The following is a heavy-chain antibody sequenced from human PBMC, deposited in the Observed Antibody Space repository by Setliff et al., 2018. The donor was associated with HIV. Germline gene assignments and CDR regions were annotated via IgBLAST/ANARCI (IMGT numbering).Heavy chain of an antibody. CDR1: GYSFTSYW. V-gene: IGHV5-51*01. CDR2: IYPGDSET. D-gene: IGHD3-22*01. J-gene: IGHJ4*02. Sequence: GESLKISCRVSGYSFTSYWIAWVRQMPGRGLEWMGNIYPGDSETRYSPSFVGQVTFSVDKSVDTAYLQRRSLKASDTAMYYCARGGLYDSGGYYPPPAGRIDSWGPGTLVTVSS. CDR3: ARGGLYDSGGYYPPPAGRIDS.